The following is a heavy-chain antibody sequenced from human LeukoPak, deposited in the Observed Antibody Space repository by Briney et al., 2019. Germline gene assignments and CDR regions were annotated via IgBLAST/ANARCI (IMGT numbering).Heavy chain of an antibody. J-gene: IGHJ5*02. CDR1: GFTFSSYG. Sequence: PGGTLRLSCAASGFTFSSYGMSWVRQAPGKGLEWVSAISSTGGTTYYADSVKGRFTISRDNAKNSLYLQMNSLRAEDTAVYYCARDTRNRIDPWGQGTLVTVSS. V-gene: IGHV3-23*01. CDR3: ARDTRNRIDP. CDR2: ISSTGGTT.